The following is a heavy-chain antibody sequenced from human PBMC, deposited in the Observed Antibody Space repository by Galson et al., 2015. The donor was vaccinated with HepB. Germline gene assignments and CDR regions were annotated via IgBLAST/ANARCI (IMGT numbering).Heavy chain of an antibody. CDR1: GFNFKTYA. V-gene: IGHV3-30*04. D-gene: IGHD2-21*02. Sequence: SLRLPCAASGFNFKTYALHWVRQAPGKGLEWVAVLSLDGRNKFYADSVKGRFTISRDNSNNTLYLQMDSLRVEDTAVYYCARDPVVTAIRIDYRGQGTLVTVSS. CDR3: ARDPVVTAIRIDY. J-gene: IGHJ4*02. CDR2: LSLDGRNK.